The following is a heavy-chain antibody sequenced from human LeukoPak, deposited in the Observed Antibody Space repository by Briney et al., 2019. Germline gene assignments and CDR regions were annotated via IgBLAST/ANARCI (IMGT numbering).Heavy chain of an antibody. J-gene: IGHJ5*02. V-gene: IGHV4-59*08. D-gene: IGHD2-21*02. CDR2: MYNSGLT. CDR3: ARLHYGDPTSWFDP. Sequence: PSETLSLTCAVYGGSFSGYYWSWIRQPAGKGLEWIGYMYNSGLTNYNPSLKSRVTISVDTSKNQFSLKLSSVTAADTAVYYCARLHYGDPTSWFDPWGQGTLVTVSS. CDR1: GGSFSGYY.